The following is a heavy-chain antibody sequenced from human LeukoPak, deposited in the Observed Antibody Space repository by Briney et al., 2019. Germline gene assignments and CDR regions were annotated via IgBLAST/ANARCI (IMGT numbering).Heavy chain of an antibody. V-gene: IGHV3-23*01. CDR2: IGGSGGST. Sequence: GGSLRLSCAASGFTFSSYAMSWVRQAPGKGLEWVSAIGGSGGSTYYADSVKGRFTISRDNSKNTRYLQMNSLRAEDTAVYYCAKDTEPGGYSYGYGFPLGYWGQGTLVTVSS. D-gene: IGHD5-18*01. CDR1: GFTFSSYA. CDR3: AKDTEPGGYSYGYGFPLGY. J-gene: IGHJ4*02.